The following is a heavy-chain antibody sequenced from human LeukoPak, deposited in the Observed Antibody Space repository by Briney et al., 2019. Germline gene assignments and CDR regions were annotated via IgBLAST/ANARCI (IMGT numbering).Heavy chain of an antibody. Sequence: PGRSLRLSCAASGFTFSSYAMSWVRQAPGKGLEWVSAISGSGGSTYYADSVKGRFTISRDNSKNTLYLQMNSLRAEDTAVYYCAKAPHVKPRYSSSWSFDYWGQGTLVTVSS. J-gene: IGHJ4*02. D-gene: IGHD6-13*01. CDR3: AKAPHVKPRYSSSWSFDY. V-gene: IGHV3-23*01. CDR2: ISGSGGST. CDR1: GFTFSSYA.